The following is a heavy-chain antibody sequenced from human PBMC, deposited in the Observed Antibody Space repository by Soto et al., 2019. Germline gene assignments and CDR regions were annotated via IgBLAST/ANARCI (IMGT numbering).Heavy chain of an antibody. CDR1: GYTFTSYD. CDR2: MNPNSGNT. CDR3: ASLDTAMVTNPYYYYMDV. Sequence: GASVKVSCKASGYTFTSYDINWVRQATGQGLEWMGWMNPNSGNTGYAQKFQGRVTMTRNTSISTAYMELSSLRSEDTAVYYCASLDTAMVTNPYYYYMDVWGKGTTVTVSS. V-gene: IGHV1-8*01. J-gene: IGHJ6*03. D-gene: IGHD5-18*01.